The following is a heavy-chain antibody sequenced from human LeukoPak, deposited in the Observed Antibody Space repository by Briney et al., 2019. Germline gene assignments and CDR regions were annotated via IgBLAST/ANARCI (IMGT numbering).Heavy chain of an antibody. Sequence: APVKVSCKASGGTFSSYAISWVRQAPGQGLEWMGGIIPIFGTANYAQKFQGRVTITTDESTSTAYMELSSLRSEDTAVYYCASEYYYDSSGYYYWGQGTLVTVSS. CDR1: GGTFSSYA. CDR2: IIPIFGTA. CDR3: ASEYYYDSSGYYY. J-gene: IGHJ4*02. D-gene: IGHD3-22*01. V-gene: IGHV1-69*05.